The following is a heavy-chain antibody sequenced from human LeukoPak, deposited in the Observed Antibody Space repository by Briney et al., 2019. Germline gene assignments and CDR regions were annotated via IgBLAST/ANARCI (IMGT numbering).Heavy chain of an antibody. CDR2: IYHSGRT. CDR3: ARDVDY. J-gene: IGHJ4*02. V-gene: IGHV4-38-2*02. Sequence: PSETLSLTCTVSGYSISSGYFWGWIRQPPGKGLEWIGSIYHSGRTYYNPSLKSRVTISVDTSKNQFSLKLNSVTAADTAVYYCARDVDYWGQGTLVTVSS. CDR1: GYSISSGYF.